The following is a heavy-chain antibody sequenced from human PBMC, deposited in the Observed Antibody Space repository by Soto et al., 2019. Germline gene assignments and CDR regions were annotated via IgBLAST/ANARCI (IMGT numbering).Heavy chain of an antibody. D-gene: IGHD7-27*01. V-gene: IGHV1-69*01. CDR3: ARTTWGSLYYYYYGMDV. CDR1: GGTFSSYA. Sequence: QVQLVQSGAEVKKPGSSVKVSCKASGGTFSSYAISWVRQAPGQGLEWMGGIIPIFGTANYAQKFQGRVKITADESTSTAYMELSSLRSEDTAVYYCARTTWGSLYYYYYGMDVWGQGTTVTVSS. CDR2: IIPIFGTA. J-gene: IGHJ6*01.